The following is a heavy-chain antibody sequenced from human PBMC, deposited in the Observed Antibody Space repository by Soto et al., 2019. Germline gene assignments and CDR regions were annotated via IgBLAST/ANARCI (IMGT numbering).Heavy chain of an antibody. CDR2: IASSSRFT. CDR3: ARGHYDVDV. D-gene: IGHD3-3*01. J-gene: IGHJ6*02. V-gene: IGHV3-11*05. Sequence: GTLRLPCGVAGLTVSDYDRGWIRHAPETGLEWVSSIASSSRFTYYADSVQARFTVSRDTAKKSMNLQMNSLRVEYKAVYYCARGHYDVDVWGQGTTVTVSS. CDR1: GLTVSDYD.